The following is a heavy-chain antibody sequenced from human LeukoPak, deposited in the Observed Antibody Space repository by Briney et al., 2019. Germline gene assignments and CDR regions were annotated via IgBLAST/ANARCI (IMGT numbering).Heavy chain of an antibody. CDR2: IHYIGST. CDR1: GGSISSSSYN. D-gene: IGHD6-6*01. V-gene: IGHV4-39*01. CDR3: ASMYSSSVYFDY. J-gene: IGHJ4*02. Sequence: SETLSLTCTVSGGSISSSSYNWGWIRQPPGKGLEWIGSIHYIGSTYYNSSLKSRVTVSVDTSKKQFSLKLSSATAADTAVYYCASMYSSSVYFDYWGQGTLVTVSS.